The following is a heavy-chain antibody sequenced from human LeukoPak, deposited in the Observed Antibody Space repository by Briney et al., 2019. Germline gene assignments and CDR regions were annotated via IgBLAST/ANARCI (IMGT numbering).Heavy chain of an antibody. V-gene: IGHV4-59*01. CDR2: IYYSGST. Sequence: SETLSLTCTVSGGSISSYYWSWIRQPPGRGLEWIGYIYYSGSTNYNPSLKSRVTISVDMSKSQFSLKLTSVTAADTAVYYCARLGDMATIGAYHYYAMDVWGQGTTVIVSS. CDR3: ARLGDMATIGAYHYYAMDV. CDR1: GGSISSYY. D-gene: IGHD5-24*01. J-gene: IGHJ6*02.